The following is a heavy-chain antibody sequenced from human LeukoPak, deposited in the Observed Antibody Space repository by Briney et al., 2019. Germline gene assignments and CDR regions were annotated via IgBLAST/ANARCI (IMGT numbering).Heavy chain of an antibody. CDR3: AREELLSYYYGLDV. CDR1: GGSISSSSYY. Sequence: SETLSLTCTVSGGSISSSSYYWSWIRQPPGKGLEWIGYIYYSGNTNYNPSLKTRVTISVDTSKNQFSLRLSSVTAANTAVYYCAREELLSYYYGLDVWGQGTTVTVSS. J-gene: IGHJ6*02. CDR2: IYYSGNT. V-gene: IGHV4-61*01. D-gene: IGHD2/OR15-2a*01.